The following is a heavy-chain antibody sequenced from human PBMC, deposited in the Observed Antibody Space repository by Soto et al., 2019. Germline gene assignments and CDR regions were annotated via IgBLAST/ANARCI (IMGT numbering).Heavy chain of an antibody. Sequence: QVQLQESGPGLVKPSQTLSLTCNVSGGSISSGDYCWGWIRQPPGKGLEWIGYIHYSGSNYYNPSLQSRVTISVDKSKNQFSLNLSSVTAADTAMYYSARAGVATIYAGNNWFDPWGQGTLVTVSS. CDR1: GGSISSGDYC. CDR3: ARAGVATIYAGNNWFDP. V-gene: IGHV4-30-4*01. J-gene: IGHJ5*02. D-gene: IGHD5-12*01. CDR2: IHYSGSN.